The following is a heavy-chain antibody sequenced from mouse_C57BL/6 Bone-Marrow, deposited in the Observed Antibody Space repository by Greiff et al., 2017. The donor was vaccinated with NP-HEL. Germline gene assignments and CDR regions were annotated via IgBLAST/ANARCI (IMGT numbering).Heavy chain of an antibody. Sequence: VKLVESGAELARPGASVKMSCKASGYTFTSYTMHWVKQRPGQGLEWIGYINPSSGYTKYNQKFKDKATLTADKSSSTAYMQLSSLTSEDSAVYYCARSIYYYGSSLDYWGQGTTLTVSS. CDR3: ARSIYYYGSSLDY. CDR2: INPSSGYT. V-gene: IGHV1-4*01. J-gene: IGHJ2*01. CDR1: GYTFTSYT. D-gene: IGHD1-1*01.